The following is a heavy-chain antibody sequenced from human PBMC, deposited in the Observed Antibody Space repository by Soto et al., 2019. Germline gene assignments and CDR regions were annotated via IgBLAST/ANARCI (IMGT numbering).Heavy chain of an antibody. J-gene: IGHJ5*02. V-gene: IGHV1-69*13. Sequence: ASVKVSCKASGGTFSSYAISWVRQAPGQGLEWMGGIIPIFGTANYAQKFQGRVTITADESTSTAYMELSSLRSEDTAVYYCARDSDIVVVPAAMGNWLDPWGQGTLVTVSS. D-gene: IGHD2-2*01. CDR2: IIPIFGTA. CDR3: ARDSDIVVVPAAMGNWLDP. CDR1: GGTFSSYA.